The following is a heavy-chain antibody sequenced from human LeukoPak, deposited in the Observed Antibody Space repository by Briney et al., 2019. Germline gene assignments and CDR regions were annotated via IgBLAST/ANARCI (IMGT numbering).Heavy chain of an antibody. V-gene: IGHV3-66*01. CDR3: AAITMVRGVSFDY. J-gene: IGHJ4*02. D-gene: IGHD3-10*01. CDR1: GFTVSSNY. CDR2: IYSGGST. Sequence: GGSLRLSCAASGFTVSSNYMSWVRQAPGKGLEWVSVIYSGGSTYYADSVKGRFTISRDNSKNTLYLQMNSLRAEDTAVYYCAAITMVRGVSFDYWGQGTLVTVSS.